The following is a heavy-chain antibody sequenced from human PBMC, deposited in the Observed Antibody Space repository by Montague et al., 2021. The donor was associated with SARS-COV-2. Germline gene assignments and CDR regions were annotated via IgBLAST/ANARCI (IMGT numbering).Heavy chain of an antibody. J-gene: IGHJ4*03. D-gene: IGHD2-2*03. CDR2: INHSGST. V-gene: IGHV4-34*01. CDR1: DGSFSDYS. CDR3: ARRGYCSGLTCYSALPGSSFFFDF. Sequence: SETLSLTCAVYDGSFSDYSWTWIRQPPGKGLEWIREINHSGSTNYNPSLKSRVTISVDTSKNPFSLKLTSVTAADTAVYYCARRGYCSGLTCYSALPGSSFFFDFWGQGTMVTVSS.